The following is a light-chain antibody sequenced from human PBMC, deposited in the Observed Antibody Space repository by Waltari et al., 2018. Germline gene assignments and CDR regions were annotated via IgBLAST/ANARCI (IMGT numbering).Light chain of an antibody. V-gene: IGKV2-30*01. CDR3: VQDIHWPFT. CDR2: KVS. CDR1: QSLVDSDGNTY. Sequence: DVVMTQSPVSLPVTLGQPASISCRSSQSLVDSDGNTYLNWFQQRPGQSPRRLIYKVSNRDSGVPDRFSGSGSGTDFTRKISRVEAEDVGIYYCVQDIHWPFTFGPGTKVDIK. J-gene: IGKJ3*01.